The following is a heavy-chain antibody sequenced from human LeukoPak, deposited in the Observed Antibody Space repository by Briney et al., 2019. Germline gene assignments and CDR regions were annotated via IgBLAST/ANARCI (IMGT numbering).Heavy chain of an antibody. J-gene: IGHJ5*02. V-gene: IGHV3-74*01. CDR1: GFTFNTYW. D-gene: IGHD3-10*01. CDR2: SYSDGSST. Sequence: PGGALRLSCAASGFTFNTYWMHWVRQAPGKGLVWVSRSYSDGSSTTYADSVKGRFSISRDNAKNTLYLQMNSLRAEDTAVYYCARDRAYGWLDPWGQGSLVAASS. CDR3: ARDRAYGWLDP.